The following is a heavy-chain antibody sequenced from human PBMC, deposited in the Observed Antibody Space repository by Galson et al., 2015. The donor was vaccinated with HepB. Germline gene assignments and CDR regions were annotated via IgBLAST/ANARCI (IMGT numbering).Heavy chain of an antibody. D-gene: IGHD3-22*01. CDR3: ARGPRYYYDSSGRPDY. J-gene: IGHJ4*02. V-gene: IGHV1-18*04. CDR2: ISAYNGNT. Sequence: SVKVSCKASGYTFTSYGISWVRQAPGQGLEWMGWISAYNGNTNYAQKLQGRVTVTTDTSTSTAYMELRSLRSDDTAVYYCARGPRYYYDSSGRPDYWGQGTLVTASS. CDR1: GYTFTSYG.